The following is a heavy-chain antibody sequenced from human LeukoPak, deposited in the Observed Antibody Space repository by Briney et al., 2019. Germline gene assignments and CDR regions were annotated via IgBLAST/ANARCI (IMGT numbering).Heavy chain of an antibody. J-gene: IGHJ4*02. D-gene: IGHD5-12*01. V-gene: IGHV3-11*01. CDR2: ISSSGSTI. CDR1: GFTFSDYY. CDR3: AIYPTHIRYIVAMM. Sequence: GGSLRLSCAASGFTFSDYYMSWIRQAPGKGLEWVSYISSSGSTIYYADSVKGRFTISRDNAKNSLYLQMNSLRAEDTAVYYCAIYPTHIRYIVAMMWGQGTLVTVSS.